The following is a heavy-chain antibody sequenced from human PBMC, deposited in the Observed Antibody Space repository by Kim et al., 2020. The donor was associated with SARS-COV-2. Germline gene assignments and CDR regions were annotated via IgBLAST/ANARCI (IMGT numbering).Heavy chain of an antibody. D-gene: IGHD3-9*01. CDR3: ARVSTVLRYFDWSPYYGMDV. J-gene: IGHJ6*02. Sequence: ASVKVSCKASGYTFTSYDINWVRQATGQGLEWMGWMNPNSGNTGYAQKFQGRVTMTRNTSISTAYMELSSLRSEDTAVYYCARVSTVLRYFDWSPYYGMDVWGQGTTVTVSS. CDR2: MNPNSGNT. CDR1: GYTFTSYD. V-gene: IGHV1-8*01.